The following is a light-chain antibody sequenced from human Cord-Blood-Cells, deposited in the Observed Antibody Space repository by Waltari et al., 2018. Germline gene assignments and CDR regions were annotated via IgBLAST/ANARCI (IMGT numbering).Light chain of an antibody. J-gene: IGKJ2*01. CDR2: AAS. Sequence: DIQLTQSPSPLSASVGDSVTITCRASQSISSYLNWYQQKPGKAPKLLIYAASSLQSGVPSRFSGSGSGTDFTLTISSLQPEDFATYYCQQSYSTPYTFGQGTKLEI. V-gene: IGKV1-39*01. CDR3: QQSYSTPYT. CDR1: QSISSY.